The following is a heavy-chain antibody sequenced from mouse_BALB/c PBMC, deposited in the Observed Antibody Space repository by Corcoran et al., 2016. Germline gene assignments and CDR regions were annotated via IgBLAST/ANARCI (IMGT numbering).Heavy chain of an antibody. Sequence: DVQLQESGPGLVKPSQSLSLTCSVTGYSITSGYYWNWIRQFPGNKLEWMGYISYDGSNNYNPSLKNLISITRDTSKNQFFLKLNSVTTEDTATYYCARVDGNYWYFDVWGAGTTVTVSS. CDR2: ISYDGSN. V-gene: IGHV3-6*02. CDR3: ARVDGNYWYFDV. CDR1: GYSITSGYY. D-gene: IGHD2-1*01. J-gene: IGHJ1*01.